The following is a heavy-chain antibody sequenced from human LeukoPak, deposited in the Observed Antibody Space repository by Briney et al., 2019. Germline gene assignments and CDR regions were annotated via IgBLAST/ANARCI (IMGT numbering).Heavy chain of an antibody. CDR1: GGSISSGGYY. CDR3: AREVVPAAIRDLRWFDP. CDR2: IYYSGST. J-gene: IGHJ5*02. D-gene: IGHD2-2*01. Sequence: SETPSLTCTVSGGSISSGGYYWSWIRQHPGKGLEWIGYIYYSGSTYYNPSLKSRVTISVDTSKNQFSLKLSSVTAADTAVYYCAREVVPAAIRDLRWFDPWGQGTLVTVSS. V-gene: IGHV4-31*03.